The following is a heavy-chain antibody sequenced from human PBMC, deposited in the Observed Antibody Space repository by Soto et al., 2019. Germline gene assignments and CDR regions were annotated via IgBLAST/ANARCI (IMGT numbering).Heavy chain of an antibody. Sequence: LRLSCAASGFTFSSYGMHWVRQAPGKGLEWVAVIWYDGSNKYYADSVKGRFTISRDNSKNTLYLQMNSLRAEDTAVYYCARESIAVAGLHFYYYYGMDVWGQGTTVTVS. V-gene: IGHV3-33*01. CDR2: IWYDGSNK. CDR1: GFTFSSYG. D-gene: IGHD6-19*01. J-gene: IGHJ6*02. CDR3: ARESIAVAGLHFYYYYGMDV.